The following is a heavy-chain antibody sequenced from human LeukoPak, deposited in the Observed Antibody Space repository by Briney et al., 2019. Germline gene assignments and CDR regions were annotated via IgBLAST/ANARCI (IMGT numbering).Heavy chain of an antibody. CDR2: ISSSSSYI. CDR1: GFTFSSYS. V-gene: IGHV3-21*01. CDR3: GRDPPLAAADPPFQH. Sequence: GGSLRLSCAASGFTFSSYSMNWVRQAPGKGLEWVSSISSSSSYIYYADSVKGRFTISRDNAKNSLYLQMNSLRAEDTAVYYCGRDPPLAAADPPFQHWGQGTLVTVSS. J-gene: IGHJ1*01. D-gene: IGHD6-13*01.